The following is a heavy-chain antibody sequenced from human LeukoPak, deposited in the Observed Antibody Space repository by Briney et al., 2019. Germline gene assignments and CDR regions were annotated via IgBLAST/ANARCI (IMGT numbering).Heavy chain of an antibody. Sequence: QTGGSLRLSCASSGFTFSSYGMHWVRQAPGKGLEWVAVISYDGSNKYYADSVKGRFTISRDNSKNTLYLQMNSLRAEDTAVYYCARGGHILEWLLSSTAWAYGMDVWGQGTTVTVSS. V-gene: IGHV3-30*03. CDR3: ARGGHILEWLLSSTAWAYGMDV. CDR2: ISYDGSNK. D-gene: IGHD3-3*01. J-gene: IGHJ6*02. CDR1: GFTFSSYG.